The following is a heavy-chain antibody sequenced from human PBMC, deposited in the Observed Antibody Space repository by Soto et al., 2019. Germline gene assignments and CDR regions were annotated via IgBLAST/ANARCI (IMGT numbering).Heavy chain of an antibody. D-gene: IGHD2-2*01. J-gene: IGHJ5*02. V-gene: IGHV4-34*01. CDR1: GGSFSGYY. Sequence: QVQLQQWGAGLLKPSETLSLTCAVYGGSFSGYYWSWIRQPPGKGLEWIGEINHSGSTNYNPSLKSRVTISVDTSKNQFSLKLSSVTAADTAVYYCARKASEYQLLVIGRVRGRRNWFDPWGQGTLVTVSS. CDR3: ARKASEYQLLVIGRVRGRRNWFDP. CDR2: INHSGST.